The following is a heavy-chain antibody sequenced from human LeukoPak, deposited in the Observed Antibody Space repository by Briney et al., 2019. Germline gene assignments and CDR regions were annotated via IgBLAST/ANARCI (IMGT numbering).Heavy chain of an antibody. Sequence: GGSLRLSCSASGFTFSSYAMHWVRQAPGKGLEYVSSISSNAGSTYYADSVKGRFTISRDNSKNTLFLQMSSLRTEDTAVYYCASPYSGYDYNFDHWGQGTLVTVSS. CDR1: GFTFSSYA. J-gene: IGHJ4*02. CDR3: ASPYSGYDYNFDH. CDR2: ISSNAGST. V-gene: IGHV3-64D*06. D-gene: IGHD5-12*01.